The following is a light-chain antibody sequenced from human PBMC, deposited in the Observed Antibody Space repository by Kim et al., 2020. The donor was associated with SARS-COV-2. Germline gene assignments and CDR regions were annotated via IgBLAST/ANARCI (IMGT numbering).Light chain of an antibody. Sequence: SVSPGDRAPLSCTASQSVSTALAWYQYKPGQAPRLLIYDASTRATGIPVRFSGSGSGTEFTLTISSLQSEDFAVYYCQQYNKWPYTFGQGTKLEI. V-gene: IGKV3-15*01. CDR1: QSVSTA. CDR3: QQYNKWPYT. CDR2: DAS. J-gene: IGKJ2*01.